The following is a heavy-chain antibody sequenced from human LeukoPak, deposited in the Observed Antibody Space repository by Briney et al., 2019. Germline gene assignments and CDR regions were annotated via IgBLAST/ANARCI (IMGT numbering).Heavy chain of an antibody. CDR1: GFTFSSYA. CDR2: ISYDGSNK. D-gene: IGHD6-19*01. CDR3: ARGAQWPY. Sequence: PGRSLRLSCAASGFTFSSYAMHWVRQAPGKGLEWVAVISYDGSNKYYADSVKGRFTISRDNSKNTLYLQMNSLRAEDTAVYYCARGAQWPYWGQGTLVTVSS. J-gene: IGHJ4*02. V-gene: IGHV3-30*04.